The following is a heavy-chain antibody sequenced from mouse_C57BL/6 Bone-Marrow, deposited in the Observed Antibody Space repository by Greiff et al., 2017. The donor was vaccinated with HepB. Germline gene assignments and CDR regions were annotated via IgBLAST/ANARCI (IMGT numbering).Heavy chain of an antibody. V-gene: IGHV1-82*01. CDR1: GYAFSSSW. CDR2: IYPGDGDT. J-gene: IGHJ4*01. Sequence: QVQLKQSGPELVKPGASVKISCKASGYAFSSSWMNWVKQRPGKGLEWIGRIYPGDGDTNYNGKFKGKATLTADKSSSTAYMQLSSLTSEDSAVYFCAYYYGSSYGAMDYWGQGTSVTVSS. CDR3: AYYYGSSYGAMDY. D-gene: IGHD1-1*01.